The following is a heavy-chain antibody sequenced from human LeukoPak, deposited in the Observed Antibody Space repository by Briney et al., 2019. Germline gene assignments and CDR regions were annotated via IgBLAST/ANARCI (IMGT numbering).Heavy chain of an antibody. J-gene: IGHJ4*02. CDR3: ARRYSRRGYFDY. CDR2: IYYSGST. D-gene: IGHD5-18*01. CDR1: GGSINTYF. Sequence: PSETLSLTCTVSGGSINTYFWSWIRQPPGKGLEWIGYIYYSGSTNYNPSLKSRVTISVDTSKNQFSLKLSSVTAADTAVYYCARRYSRRGYFDYWGQGTLVTVSS. V-gene: IGHV4-59*01.